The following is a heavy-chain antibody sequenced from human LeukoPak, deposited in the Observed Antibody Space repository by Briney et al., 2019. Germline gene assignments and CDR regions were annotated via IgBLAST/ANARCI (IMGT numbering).Heavy chain of an antibody. CDR2: IGAAGDT. CDR3: AKQLGYCSDGSCYFPY. V-gene: IGHV3-13*01. J-gene: IGHJ4*02. CDR1: GFTFSTYD. D-gene: IGHD2-15*01. Sequence: GGSLRLSCAASGFTFSTYDMHWVRQVTGKDLEWVSAIGAAGDTYYPDSVKGRFTISRENVKNSLYLQMNSLRVEDTAVYYCAKQLGYCSDGSCYFPYWGQGTLVTVSS.